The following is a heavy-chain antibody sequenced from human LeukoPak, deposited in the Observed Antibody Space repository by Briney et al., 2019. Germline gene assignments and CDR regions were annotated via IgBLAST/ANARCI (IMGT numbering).Heavy chain of an antibody. Sequence: SVKVSFKASGGTFISYAISWVRQAPGQGLEWMGRIIPILGIANYAQKFQGRVTITADKSTSTAYMELSSLRSEDTAVYYCARDPTMATISYWGQGTLVTVSS. CDR3: ARDPTMATISY. CDR1: GGTFISYA. V-gene: IGHV1-69*04. CDR2: IIPILGIA. J-gene: IGHJ4*02. D-gene: IGHD5-24*01.